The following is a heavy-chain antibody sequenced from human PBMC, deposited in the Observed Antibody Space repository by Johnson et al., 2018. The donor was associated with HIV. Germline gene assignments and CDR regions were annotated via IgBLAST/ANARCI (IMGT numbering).Heavy chain of an antibody. D-gene: IGHD3-10*01. Sequence: MQLVESGGGVVQPGGSLRLSCAASGVTISSFGMHWVRQAPGKGLEWVAFIRFDGSDEYYSNSVTGRFTISRDNSKNTLYLQMNSLRPEDTAVYYCMKVWGFYYGQYHDAFDIWGQGTMVTVSS. J-gene: IGHJ3*02. CDR3: MKVWGFYYGQYHDAFDI. V-gene: IGHV3-30*02. CDR2: IRFDGSDE. CDR1: GVTISSFG.